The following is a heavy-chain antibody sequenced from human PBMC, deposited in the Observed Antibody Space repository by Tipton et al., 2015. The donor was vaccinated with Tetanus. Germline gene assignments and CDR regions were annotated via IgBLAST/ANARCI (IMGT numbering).Heavy chain of an antibody. J-gene: IGHJ4*02. V-gene: IGHV5-51*01. CDR3: AGHVDYYDFWSGRGAQFDY. Sequence: QLVQSGAEVKKPGESLKISCKGSGYSFTSYWIGWVRQMPGKGLEWMGIIYPGDSDTRYSPSFQGQVTISADKSISTAYLQWSSLKAADTAMYYCAGHVDYYDFWSGRGAQFDYWGQGTRVPVSS. CDR2: IYPGDSDT. D-gene: IGHD3-3*01. CDR1: GYSFTSYW.